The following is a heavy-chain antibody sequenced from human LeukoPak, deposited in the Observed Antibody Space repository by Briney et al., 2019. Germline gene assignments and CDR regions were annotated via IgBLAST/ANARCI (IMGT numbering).Heavy chain of an antibody. J-gene: IGHJ4*02. CDR1: GSTFSTYA. D-gene: IGHD1-26*01. CDR2: ISGSGKDT. Sequence: GGSLRLSCAASGSTFSTYAMNWVRQAPGKGLECVSTISGSGKDTYYADSVKGRFTISRDSSKNTLYLQMNSLTAQDTAVYYCAKGREAYSGSYTPFDSWGQGTLVTVSS. CDR3: AKGREAYSGSYTPFDS. V-gene: IGHV3-23*01.